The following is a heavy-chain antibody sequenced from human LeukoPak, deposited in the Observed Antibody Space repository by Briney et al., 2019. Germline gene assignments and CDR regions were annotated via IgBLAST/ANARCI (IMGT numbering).Heavy chain of an antibody. D-gene: IGHD4-17*01. V-gene: IGHV3-30-3*01. CDR3: ARDKDAYGDYSAAFDI. Sequence: GGSLRLSCAASGFTFNPYAIHWVRQAPGKGLEWLAISSYDGSNDHYADSVKGRFTISRDNAKNTLYLQMNSLRIEDTAVYYCARDKDAYGDYSAAFDIWGQATRVTVSP. CDR1: GFTFNPYA. J-gene: IGHJ3*02. CDR2: SSYDGSND.